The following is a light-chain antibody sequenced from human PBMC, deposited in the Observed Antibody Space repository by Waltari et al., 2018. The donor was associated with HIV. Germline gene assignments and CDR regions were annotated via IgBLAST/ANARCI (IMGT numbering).Light chain of an antibody. J-gene: IGLJ1*01. CDR3: AAWDDSLNDSYV. Sequence: QSVLTQPPSASGTPGQRVTISCSGSSSNLGSNAVNWYQQLPGTAPKPLIYSNNHRPSGVPDRFSGSKSGTSASLAISGLQSDDEADYYCAAWDDSLNDSYVFGPGTKVTVL. V-gene: IGLV1-44*01. CDR2: SNN. CDR1: SSNLGSNA.